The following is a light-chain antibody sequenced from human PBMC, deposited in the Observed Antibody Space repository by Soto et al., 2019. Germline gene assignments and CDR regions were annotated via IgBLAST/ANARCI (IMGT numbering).Light chain of an antibody. Sequence: QSVLTQPASVSGSLGQSITISCTGTSSDVGAYNYVSWYQQHPGKAPKFIIYEVSLRPSGVSNRFSGSKSGNTASLTISGLQPEDEADYYCTSYTRSNSWLFGGGTKLTVL. CDR1: SSDVGAYNY. CDR3: TSYTRSNSWL. V-gene: IGLV2-14*01. J-gene: IGLJ3*02. CDR2: EVS.